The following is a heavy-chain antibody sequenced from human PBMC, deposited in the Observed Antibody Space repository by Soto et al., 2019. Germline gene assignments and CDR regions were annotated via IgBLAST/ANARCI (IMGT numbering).Heavy chain of an antibody. D-gene: IGHD6-6*01. V-gene: IGHV4-31*03. J-gene: IGHJ4*02. Sequence: SETLSLTCTFSGGSISSGGYYWSWIRQHPGKGLEWIGYIYYSGSTYYNPSLKSRVTISVDTSKNQFSLKLSSVTAADTAVYYCARGVAARRGYYFDYWGQGTLVTVSS. CDR1: GGSISSGGYY. CDR3: ARGVAARRGYYFDY. CDR2: IYYSGST.